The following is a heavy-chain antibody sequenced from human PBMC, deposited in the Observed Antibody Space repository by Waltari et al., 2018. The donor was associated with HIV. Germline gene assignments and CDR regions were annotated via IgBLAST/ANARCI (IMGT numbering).Heavy chain of an antibody. J-gene: IGHJ2*01. V-gene: IGHV1-69*04. CDR1: GGTFSSYA. Sequence: QVQLVQSGTEVKKPGSSVKVSCEASGGTFSSYAISWVRQAPGEGLEGVGRIIPMLENTNYAQEFQGKVTITADKSTATAYMDLKSLTSADTAVYYCSRDIIKVLPSLLSGHLDLWGRGTPVTVSS. D-gene: IGHD3-16*02. CDR2: IIPMLENT. CDR3: SRDIIKVLPSLLSGHLDL.